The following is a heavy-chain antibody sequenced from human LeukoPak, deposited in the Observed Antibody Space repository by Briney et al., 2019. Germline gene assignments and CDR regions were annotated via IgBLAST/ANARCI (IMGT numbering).Heavy chain of an antibody. Sequence: GGSLRLSCAASGFTFSSYSMKWVRQAPGKGLEWVSSISSSSSYSYHADSMQGRFTISRDNAKNSLYLQMHSLGVEDTAIYYCARLGKGYSGCDHWGQGTLVTVSS. CDR1: GFTFSSYS. J-gene: IGHJ4*02. CDR3: ARLGKGYSGCDH. V-gene: IGHV3-21*01. D-gene: IGHD5-12*01. CDR2: ISSSSSYS.